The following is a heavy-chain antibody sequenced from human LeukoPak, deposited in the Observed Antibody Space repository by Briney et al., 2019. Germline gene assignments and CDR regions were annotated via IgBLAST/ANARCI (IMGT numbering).Heavy chain of an antibody. CDR1: GFTFSSYA. D-gene: IGHD6-13*01. J-gene: IGHJ4*02. CDR2: ISYDGSNK. V-gene: IGHV3-30*04. CDR3: ARSESNIAAAKIGYFDY. Sequence: PGGSLRLSCAASGFTFSSYAMHWVRQAPGKVLEWVAVISYDGSNKYYADSVKGRFTISRDNSKNTLYLQMNSLRAEDTAVYYCARSESNIAAAKIGYFDYWGQGTLVTVSS.